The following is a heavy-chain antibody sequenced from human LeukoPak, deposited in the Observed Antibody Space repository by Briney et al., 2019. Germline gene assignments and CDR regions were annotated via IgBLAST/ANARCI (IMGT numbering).Heavy chain of an antibody. CDR2: THHSGST. J-gene: IGHJ4*02. CDR3: ARRGSGWYFDY. Sequence: PSETLSLTCAVSGDSISSSNWWNCVRPPPGKGLEWIGETHHSGSTHYNPSLKSGVTISVDKSKNQFSLKLNSVTAADTAVYYCARRGSGWYFDYWGQGTLVTVSS. CDR1: GDSISSSNW. V-gene: IGHV4-4*02. D-gene: IGHD6-19*01.